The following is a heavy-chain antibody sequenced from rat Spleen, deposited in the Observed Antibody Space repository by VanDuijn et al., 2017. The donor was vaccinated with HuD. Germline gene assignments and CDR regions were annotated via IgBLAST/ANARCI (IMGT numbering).Heavy chain of an antibody. CDR2: ITNTGGST. CDR3: TRREGRGFAY. D-gene: IGHD1-11*01. V-gene: IGHV5S10*01. CDR1: GFTFSDYN. J-gene: IGHJ3*01. Sequence: EVQLVESGGGLVQPGGSLKLSCAASGFTFSDYNMAWVRQAPKKGLEWVASITNTGGSTYYPDSVKGRFTISRDNAKSTLYLQMNSLRSEDTATYYCTRREGRGFAYWGQGTLVTVSS.